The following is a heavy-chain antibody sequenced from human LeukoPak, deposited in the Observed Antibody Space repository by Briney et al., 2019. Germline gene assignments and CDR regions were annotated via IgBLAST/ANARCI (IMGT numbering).Heavy chain of an antibody. V-gene: IGHV3-53*04. J-gene: IGHJ4*02. D-gene: IGHD6-19*01. CDR3: ARVGVGTVAGNYFGE. CDR2: IYSDGST. Sequence: PGGSLRLSCAASGFTFSSYWMHWVRQAPGKGLEWVSIIYSDGSTFYAEPVKGRFTISRHRSENTLYLQMNSLRPEDTAVYYCARVGVGTVAGNYFGECAQGTLFTVSS. CDR1: GFTFSSYW.